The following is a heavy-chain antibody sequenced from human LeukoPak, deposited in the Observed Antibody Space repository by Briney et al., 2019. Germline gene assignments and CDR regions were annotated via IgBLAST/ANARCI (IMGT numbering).Heavy chain of an antibody. CDR2: IWFDGSKQ. Sequence: GGSLRLSCAASGFAFNTYGVHWVRQPPGKGLEWVALIWFDGSKQYYADSVRGRFIISRDNSRNTVYLHMNSLGAEDTAVYYCARDSGTSDYWGQGTLVTVSS. J-gene: IGHJ4*02. D-gene: IGHD1-7*01. V-gene: IGHV3-33*01. CDR3: ARDSGTSDY. CDR1: GFAFNTYG.